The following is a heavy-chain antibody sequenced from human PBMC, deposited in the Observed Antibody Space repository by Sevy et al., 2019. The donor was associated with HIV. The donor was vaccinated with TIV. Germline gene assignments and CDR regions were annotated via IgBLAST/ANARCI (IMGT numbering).Heavy chain of an antibody. V-gene: IGHV3-23*01. CDR2: ISSSGGST. D-gene: IGHD3-10*01. J-gene: IGHJ1*01. CDR1: GFTFSAYA. Sequence: GGSLRLSCAASGFTFSAYAMSWVRQAPGKGLEWVSCISSSGGSTYYADSVKGRFSTSRDTFKNTLDLQMNSLRAEDTAVYYCATLRGGLYGSGYFEDWGQGTQVTVSS. CDR3: ATLRGGLYGSGYFED.